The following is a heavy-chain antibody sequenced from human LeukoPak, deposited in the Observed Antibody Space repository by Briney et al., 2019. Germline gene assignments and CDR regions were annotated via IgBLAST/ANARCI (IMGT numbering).Heavy chain of an antibody. Sequence: SETLSLTCTVSGGSISSYYWSWIRQPPGKGLEWIGYIYHSGSTYYNPSLKSRVTISVDRSKNQFSLKLSSVTAADTAVYYCARDYGYCSSTSCPHDAFDIWGQGTMVTVSS. D-gene: IGHD2-2*01. V-gene: IGHV4-59*12. J-gene: IGHJ3*02. CDR3: ARDYGYCSSTSCPHDAFDI. CDR2: IYHSGST. CDR1: GGSISSYY.